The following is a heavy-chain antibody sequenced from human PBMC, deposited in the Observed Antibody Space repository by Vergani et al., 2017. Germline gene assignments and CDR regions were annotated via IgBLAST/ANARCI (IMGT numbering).Heavy chain of an antibody. CDR1: GGSISSYY. V-gene: IGHV4-59*01. D-gene: IGHD6-19*01. Sequence: QVQLQESGPGLVKPSETLSLTCTVSGGSISSYYWTWIRQPPGKGLEWIGNIYYTGRTNYNPSLQSRVTMSVDTSNNPFSLGLSSVTAADTAVYYCARGWVSGWYGELGYWGQGPLVTVSS. CDR2: IYYTGRT. CDR3: ARGWVSGWYGELGY. J-gene: IGHJ4*02.